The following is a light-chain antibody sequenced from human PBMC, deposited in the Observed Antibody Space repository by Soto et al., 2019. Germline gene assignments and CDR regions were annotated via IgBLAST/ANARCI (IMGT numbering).Light chain of an antibody. CDR1: QGISSY. CDR2: AAS. CDR3: QQYYSYPFT. J-gene: IGKJ5*01. V-gene: IGKV1-8*01. Sequence: IRMTQSPSTLSAFVVDRVTITCRASQGISSYLAWYQQKPGKAPKLLIYAASTLQSGVPSRFSGSGSGTDFTLTISCLQSEDFATYYCQQYYSYPFTFGQGTRLEIK.